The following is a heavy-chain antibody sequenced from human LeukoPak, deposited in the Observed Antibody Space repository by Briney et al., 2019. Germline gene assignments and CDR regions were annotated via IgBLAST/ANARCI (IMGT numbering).Heavy chain of an antibody. Sequence: SETLSLTCTVSGGSISSYYWSWIRQPPGKGLEWIGYIYYSGSTNYNASLKSRVTISVDTSKNQFSLKLSSVTAADTAVYYCARDRIAVAGTDYYYGMDVWGQGTTVTVSS. D-gene: IGHD6-19*01. CDR1: GGSISSYY. CDR3: ARDRIAVAGTDYYYGMDV. J-gene: IGHJ6*02. CDR2: IYYSGST. V-gene: IGHV4-59*01.